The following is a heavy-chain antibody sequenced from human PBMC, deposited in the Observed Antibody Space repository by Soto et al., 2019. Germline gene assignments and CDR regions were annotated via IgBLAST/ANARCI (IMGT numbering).Heavy chain of an antibody. V-gene: IGHV1-3*01. CDR1: GYTFTSYA. Sequence: QVQLVQSGAEVKKPGASVKVSCKASGYTFTSYAMHWVRQAPGQRLEWMGWINAGNGNTKYSQKFQGRVTITRDTSASTAYMELSSLRSEDTAVYYCARDLGKTTVTGYWGQGTLVTVS. CDR2: INAGNGNT. J-gene: IGHJ4*02. CDR3: ARDLGKTTVTGY. D-gene: IGHD4-17*01.